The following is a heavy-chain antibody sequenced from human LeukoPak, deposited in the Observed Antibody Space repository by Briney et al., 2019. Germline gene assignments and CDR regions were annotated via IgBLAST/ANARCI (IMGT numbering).Heavy chain of an antibody. CDR3: ARGPRADNWFDP. CDR2: IYYSGST. J-gene: IGHJ5*02. Sequence: PSETLSLTCTVSGYSISGGYYWGWIRQPPGKGLEWIGSIYYSGSTYYNPSLKSRVTISVDTSKNQFSLKLSSVTAADTAVYYCARGPRADNWFDPWGQGTLVTVSS. V-gene: IGHV4-38-2*02. CDR1: GYSISGGYY.